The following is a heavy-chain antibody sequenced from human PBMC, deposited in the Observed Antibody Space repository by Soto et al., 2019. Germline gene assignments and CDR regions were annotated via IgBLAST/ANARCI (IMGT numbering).Heavy chain of an antibody. CDR2: ISSSGRYI. CDR1: GFTFSIYN. CDR3: ARDGEATAGASYFDP. V-gene: IGHV3-21*01. Sequence: EVQVVESGGGLVKPGGSLRLSCAASGFTFSIYNMNWVRQAPGKGLEWVSSISSSGRYIYYADSVEGRFTISRDNAKNSLYLEMNGLRVEDTAVYYCARDGEATAGASYFDPGGQGSLVTVSS. J-gene: IGHJ5*02. D-gene: IGHD6-13*01.